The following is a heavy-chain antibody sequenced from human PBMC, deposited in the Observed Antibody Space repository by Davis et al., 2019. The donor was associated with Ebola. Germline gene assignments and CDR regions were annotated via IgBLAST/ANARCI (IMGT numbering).Heavy chain of an antibody. Sequence: MPSETLSLTCAVYGGSFSGYYWSWIRQPPGKGLEWIGEINHSGSTNYNPSLKSRVTISVDTSKNQFSLKLSSVTAADTAVYYCARGYCGSTTCFHYYVMDVWGKGTTVTVSS. CDR1: GGSFSGYY. CDR3: ARGYCGSTTCFHYYVMDV. D-gene: IGHD2-2*01. J-gene: IGHJ6*04. CDR2: INHSGST. V-gene: IGHV4-34*01.